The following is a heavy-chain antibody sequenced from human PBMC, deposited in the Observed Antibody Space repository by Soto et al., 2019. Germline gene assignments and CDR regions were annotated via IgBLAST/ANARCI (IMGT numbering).Heavy chain of an antibody. CDR1: GFTFSSYS. V-gene: IGHV3-21*01. Sequence: VQLVESGGGVVQPGRSLRLSCAASGFTFSSYSMNWVRQAPGKGLEWVSSISSSSSYIYYADSVKGRFTISRDNAKNSLYLQMNSLRAEDTAVYYCASDIVVVPAAPTDYWGQGTLVTVSS. D-gene: IGHD2-2*01. CDR2: ISSSSSYI. J-gene: IGHJ4*02. CDR3: ASDIVVVPAAPTDY.